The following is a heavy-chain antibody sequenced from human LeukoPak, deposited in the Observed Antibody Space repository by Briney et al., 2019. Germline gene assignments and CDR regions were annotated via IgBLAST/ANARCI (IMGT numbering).Heavy chain of an antibody. CDR2: IYHSGST. V-gene: IGHV4-30-2*01. J-gene: IGHJ3*02. Sequence: SETLSLTCVVSGGSISRGGYSWSWIRQPPGKGLEWIGYIYHSGSTYYNPSLTSRVTISVDRSKNQFSLKLSSVTAADTAVYSCARDLGAFDIWGQGTMVTVSS. CDR1: GGSISRGGYS. CDR3: ARDLGAFDI.